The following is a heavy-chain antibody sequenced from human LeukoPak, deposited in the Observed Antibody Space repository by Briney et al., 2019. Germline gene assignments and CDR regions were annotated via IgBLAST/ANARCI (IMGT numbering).Heavy chain of an antibody. CDR1: GFTLSNYC. CDR2: ITNVGSGA. Sequence: GGSLRLSCTASGFTLSNYCMHWVRQAPGKGLVWVSRITNVGSGATYADSVKGRFTISRDNAKNTVYLQMNSLRAEDTAVYYCARDIATTPVYWGQGTLVTVPS. CDR3: ARDIATTPVY. D-gene: IGHD5-12*01. J-gene: IGHJ4*02. V-gene: IGHV3-74*01.